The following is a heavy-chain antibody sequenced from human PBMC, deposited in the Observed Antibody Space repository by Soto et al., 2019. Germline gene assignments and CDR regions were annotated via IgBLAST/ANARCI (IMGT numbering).Heavy chain of an antibody. V-gene: IGHV3-9*01. CDR1: GFNFDDHV. CDR3: ARSWSGSTSGRVDV. CDR2: IDWNGYSI. J-gene: IGHJ6*02. D-gene: IGHD3-3*01. Sequence: EVQLVESGGGLVNPGRSLRLSCVASGFNFDDHVMNWVRQVPGKGLEWVGHIDWNGYSIGYGGTVRGRFNISRDNAQNTLYLQMNSLRPEDTAVYYCARSWSGSTSGRVDVWGQGTTVTVSS.